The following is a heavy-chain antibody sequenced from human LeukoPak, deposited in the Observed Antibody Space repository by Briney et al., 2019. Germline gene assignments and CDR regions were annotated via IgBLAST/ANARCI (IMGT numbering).Heavy chain of an antibody. CDR2: LNPNSGNT. D-gene: IGHD3-3*01. J-gene: IGHJ4*02. CDR1: GYTFTSYD. V-gene: IGHV1-8*01. CDR3: ARGEQYYDFWSGYYSPGDY. Sequence: GASVTVSCKASGYTFTSYDINWVRQAPGQGREWMGWLNPNSGNTGYAQKLQGRGTMTRNTSISTAYMVLSSLRSEDTAVYYCARGEQYYDFWSGYYSPGDYWGQGTLVTVSS.